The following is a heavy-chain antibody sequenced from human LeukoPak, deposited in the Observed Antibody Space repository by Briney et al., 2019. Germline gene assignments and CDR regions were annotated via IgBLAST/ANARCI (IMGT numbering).Heavy chain of an antibody. J-gene: IGHJ4*02. CDR1: GFTFDDYA. CDR3: AKDMRGSSGFDY. V-gene: IGHV3-9*01. Sequence: GGSLRLSCAASGFTFDDYAMYWVRQGPGKGLEWVSGISWDSGSMGYADSVKGRFTISRDNAKNTLYLQMNSLRGEDTALYCCAKDMRGSSGFDYWGQGTLVTVSS. CDR2: ISWDSGSM. D-gene: IGHD6-6*01.